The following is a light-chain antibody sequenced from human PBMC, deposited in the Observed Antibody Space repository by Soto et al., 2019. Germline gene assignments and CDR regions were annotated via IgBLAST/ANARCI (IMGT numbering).Light chain of an antibody. Sequence: QSVLTQPPSASAAPGQKVTISCSGSSSNIGKNSVSWYQQFPGTAPKLLTSDNNKRASGIPDRFSASNSGTSATLGITGLQTGDEADYYCGTWDSSLSAAVFGGGTK. CDR3: GTWDSSLSAAV. CDR1: SSNIGKNS. CDR2: DNN. V-gene: IGLV1-51*01. J-gene: IGLJ3*02.